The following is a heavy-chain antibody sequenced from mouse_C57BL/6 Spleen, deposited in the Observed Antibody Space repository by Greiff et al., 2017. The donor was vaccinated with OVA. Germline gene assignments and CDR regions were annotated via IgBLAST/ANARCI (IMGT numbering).Heavy chain of an antibody. CDR3: AKSAGAVGTTSYFDV. CDR2: INPSSGYP. Sequence: VQLQQSGAELVKPGASVKLSCKASGYTFTSYWMHWVKQRPGQGLEWIGDINPSSGYPKYNQKFKDKATLTADNSSSTAYMQLNSLTYEDSAVYYCAKSAGAVGTTSYFDVWGTGTTVTVSS. V-gene: IGHV1-7*01. J-gene: IGHJ1*03. D-gene: IGHD1-1*01. CDR1: GYTFTSYW.